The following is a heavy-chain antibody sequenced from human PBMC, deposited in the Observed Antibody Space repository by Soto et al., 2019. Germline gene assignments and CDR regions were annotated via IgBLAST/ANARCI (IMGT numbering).Heavy chain of an antibody. CDR1: GYTFTNYG. CDR3: ARVGDIVVVGPWFDP. Sequence: ASVKVSCKASGYTFTNYGISWVRQAPGQGLEWMGWISADNGNTNYAHKLQGRVTMTTDTSTSTAYMELRSLTSDDTAVYYCARVGDIVVVGPWFDPWGQGTLVTVSS. V-gene: IGHV1-18*04. J-gene: IGHJ5*02. CDR2: ISADNGNT. D-gene: IGHD2-2*01.